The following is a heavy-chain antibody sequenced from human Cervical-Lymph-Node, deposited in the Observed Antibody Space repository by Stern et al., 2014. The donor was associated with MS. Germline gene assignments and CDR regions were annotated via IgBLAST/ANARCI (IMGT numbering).Heavy chain of an antibody. V-gene: IGHV1-18*01. J-gene: IGHJ6*02. CDR3: ARGVVAVAARTLITHLSFGMDV. CDR2: INSYNGNT. CDR1: GYTFTNYG. D-gene: IGHD6-19*01. Sequence: QVQLQQSGSEVKKPGASVRVSCKASGYTFTNYGISWVRQAPGQGLEWMGWINSYNGNTNYAQKLQGRVTMTTDTSTSTAYMDLRRLRSDDTAVYYCARGVVAVAARTLITHLSFGMDVWGQGTTVTVSS.